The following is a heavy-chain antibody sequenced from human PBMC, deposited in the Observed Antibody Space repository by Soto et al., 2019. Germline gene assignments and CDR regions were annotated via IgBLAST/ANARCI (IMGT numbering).Heavy chain of an antibody. CDR1: GFTFSSYS. CDR3: ASIFGVVKRGGGYYGMDV. Sequence: EVQLVESGGGLVKPGGSLRLSCAASGFTFSSYSMNWVRQAPGKGLEWVSSISSSSSYIYYADSVKGRFTISRDNAKNSLYLQMNGLGAEDTAVYYCASIFGVVKRGGGYYGMDVWGQGTTVTVSS. V-gene: IGHV3-21*01. D-gene: IGHD3-3*01. CDR2: ISSSSSYI. J-gene: IGHJ6*02.